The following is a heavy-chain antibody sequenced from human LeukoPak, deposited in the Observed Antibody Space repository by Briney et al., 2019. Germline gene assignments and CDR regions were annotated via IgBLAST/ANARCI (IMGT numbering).Heavy chain of an antibody. J-gene: IGHJ3*02. D-gene: IGHD2-2*01. Sequence: GASVKVSCKASGYTFTSYGISWVRQAPGKGLEWMGGFDPEDGETIYAQKFQGRVTMTEDTSTDTAYMELSSLRSEDTAVYYCATAGFLLTVVPAAVDAFDIWGQGTMVTVSS. V-gene: IGHV1-24*01. CDR1: GYTFTSYG. CDR3: ATAGFLLTVVPAAVDAFDI. CDR2: FDPEDGET.